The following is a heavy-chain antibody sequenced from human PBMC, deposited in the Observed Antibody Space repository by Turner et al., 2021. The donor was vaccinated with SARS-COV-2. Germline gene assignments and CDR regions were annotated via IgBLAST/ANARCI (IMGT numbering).Heavy chain of an antibody. Sequence: EVQLVESGGGLVQPGGSLRLSCSASGFSFSTFEMNWVRQAPGKGLEWLSYINNGGSTIHYADSVKGRFTVSRDNANNALYLQMNSLRAEDTAVYYCAKRENGLGVWGQGTTVTVSS. CDR2: INNGGSTI. V-gene: IGHV3-48*03. J-gene: IGHJ6*02. CDR3: AKRENGLGV. CDR1: GFSFSTFE.